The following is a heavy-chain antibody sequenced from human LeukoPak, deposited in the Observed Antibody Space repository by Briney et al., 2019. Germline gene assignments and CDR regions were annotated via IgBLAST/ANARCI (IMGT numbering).Heavy chain of an antibody. Sequence: GASVKVSCKASGYTFAAHHIHWVRQATGQGLEWMGWMNPNSGNTGYAQKFQGRVTMTRNTSISTAYMELSSLRSEDTAVYYCARGDSSGYYPLVGWGQGTLVTVSS. V-gene: IGHV1-8*02. J-gene: IGHJ4*02. D-gene: IGHD3-22*01. CDR1: GYTFAAHH. CDR2: MNPNSGNT. CDR3: ARGDSSGYYPLVG.